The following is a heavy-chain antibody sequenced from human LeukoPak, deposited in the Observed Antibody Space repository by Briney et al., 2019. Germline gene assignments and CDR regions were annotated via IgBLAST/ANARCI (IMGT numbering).Heavy chain of an antibody. CDR1: GGTFSSYA. CDR2: IIPIFGTA. D-gene: IGHD6-19*01. CDR3: ARDYGYSSGWYLMVYFQH. J-gene: IGHJ1*01. V-gene: IGHV1-69*13. Sequence: ASVKVSCKASGGTFSSYAISWVRQAPGQGLEWMGGIIPIFGTANYAQKFQGRVTITADESTSTAYMELSSLRSEDTALYYCARDYGYSSGWYLMVYFQHWGQGTLVTVSS.